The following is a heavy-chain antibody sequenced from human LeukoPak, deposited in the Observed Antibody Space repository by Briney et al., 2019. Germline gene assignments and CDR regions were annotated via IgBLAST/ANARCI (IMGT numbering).Heavy chain of an antibody. CDR2: ISYDGSNK. CDR1: GFTFSSYA. J-gene: IGHJ6*02. V-gene: IGHV3-30-3*01. D-gene: IGHD6-13*01. Sequence: GGSLRLSCAASGFTFSSYAMHWVRQAPGKGLEWVAVISYDGSNKYYADSVKGRFTISRDNSKNTLYLQMNSLRAEDTAAYYCAREKGYSSSWYSNYYYGMDVWGQGTTVTVSS. CDR3: AREKGYSSSWYSNYYYGMDV.